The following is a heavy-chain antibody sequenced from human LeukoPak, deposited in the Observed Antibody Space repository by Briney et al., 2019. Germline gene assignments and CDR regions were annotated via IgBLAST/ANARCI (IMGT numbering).Heavy chain of an antibody. V-gene: IGHV3-74*03. CDR3: ARDQRVTGRPDIDY. J-gene: IGHJ4*02. Sequence: GGSLRLSCAASGFTFRNHWMHWVRQTPGKGLVWVSRISSDGSSTTYADSVKGRFTISRDNAKNTLYLQMNNLRVEDTAMYYCARDQRVTGRPDIDYWGQGTLVIVSS. CDR2: ISSDGSST. CDR1: GFTFRNHW. D-gene: IGHD6-6*01.